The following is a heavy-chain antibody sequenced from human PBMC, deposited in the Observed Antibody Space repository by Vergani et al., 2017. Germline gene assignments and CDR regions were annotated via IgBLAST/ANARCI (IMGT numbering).Heavy chain of an antibody. V-gene: IGHV4-34*01. D-gene: IGHD6-19*01. CDR3: ARGLGTAVAGRLLDY. J-gene: IGHJ4*02. CDR2: INHSGST. CDR1: GGSFSGYY. Sequence: QVQLQQWGAGLLKPSETLSLTCAVYGGSFSGYYWSWIRQPPGKGLEWIGEINHSGSTNYKPSLKSRVTISVDTSKNQCSLKLSSVTAAATAVYYCARGLGTAVAGRLLDYWGQGTLVTVSS.